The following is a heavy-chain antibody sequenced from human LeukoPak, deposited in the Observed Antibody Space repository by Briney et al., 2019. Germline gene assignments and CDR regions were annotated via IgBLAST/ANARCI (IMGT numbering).Heavy chain of an antibody. J-gene: IGHJ6*04. CDR3: VRWPSGSYPYYYYGMDV. CDR2: ITGSGDVT. CDR1: GFTFSSYE. Sequence: GGSLRLSCAASGFTFSSYEMNWVRQAPGKGLEWVSYITGSGDVTYYADSVKGRFSISRDNAKNSLYLQMNSLRAEDTAIYYCVRWPSGSYPYYYYGMDVWGTGTTVTVSS. D-gene: IGHD3-10*01. V-gene: IGHV3-48*03.